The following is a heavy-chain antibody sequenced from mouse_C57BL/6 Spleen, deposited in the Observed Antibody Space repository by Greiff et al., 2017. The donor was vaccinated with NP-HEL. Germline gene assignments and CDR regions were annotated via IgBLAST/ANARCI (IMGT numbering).Heavy chain of an antibody. CDR2: ISSGGSYT. V-gene: IGHV5-6*01. J-gene: IGHJ2*01. CDR1: GFTFSSYG. Sequence: EVKVVESGGDLVKPGGSLKLSCAASGFTFSSYGMSWVRQTPDKRLEWVATISSGGSYTYYPDSVKGRFTISRDNAKNTLYLQMSSLKSEDTAMYYCARQLTGTDFDYWGQGTTLTVSS. D-gene: IGHD4-1*01. CDR3: ARQLTGTDFDY.